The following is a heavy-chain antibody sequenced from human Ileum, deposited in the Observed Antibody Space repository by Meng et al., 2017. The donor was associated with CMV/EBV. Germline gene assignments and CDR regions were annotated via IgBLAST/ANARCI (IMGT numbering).Heavy chain of an antibody. Sequence: SCGASGFTFSTYWMHWVRQVPGKGLVWGSRINRDGSTTIYADSVKGRFTISRDNAKNTLYLQMNSLGAEDTAVYCCARGGVVAGADYWGQGTLVTVSS. D-gene: IGHD2-15*01. V-gene: IGHV3-74*01. CDR3: ARGGVVAGADY. J-gene: IGHJ4*02. CDR2: INRDGSTT. CDR1: GFTFSTYW.